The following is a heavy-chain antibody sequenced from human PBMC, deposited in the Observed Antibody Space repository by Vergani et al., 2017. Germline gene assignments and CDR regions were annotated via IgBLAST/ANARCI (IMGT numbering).Heavy chain of an antibody. CDR3: ARYNWNYEDDY. D-gene: IGHD1-1*01. CDR1: GYSFTSYW. CDR2: IDPSDSYT. J-gene: IGHJ4*02. V-gene: IGHV5-10-1*03. Sequence: EVQLVQSGAEVKKPGESLRISCKGSGYSFTSYWISWVRQMPGKGLEWMGRIDPSDSYTNYNPSLKSRVTISVDKSKNQFSLKLSSVTAADTAVYYCARYNWNYEDDYWGQGTLVTVSS.